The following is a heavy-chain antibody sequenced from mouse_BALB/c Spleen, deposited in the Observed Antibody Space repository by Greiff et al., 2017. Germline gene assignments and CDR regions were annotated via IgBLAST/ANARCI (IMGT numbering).Heavy chain of an antibody. D-gene: IGHD2-4*01. J-gene: IGHJ3*01. Sequence: VKLMESGPGLVAPSQSLSITCTVSGFSLTSYGVHWVRQPPGKGLEWLGVIWAGGSTNYNSALMSRLSISKDNSKSQVFLKMNSLQTDDTAMYYCARVLYDYDGAYWGQGTLVTVSA. CDR1: GFSLTSYG. V-gene: IGHV2-9*02. CDR2: IWAGGST. CDR3: ARVLYDYDGAY.